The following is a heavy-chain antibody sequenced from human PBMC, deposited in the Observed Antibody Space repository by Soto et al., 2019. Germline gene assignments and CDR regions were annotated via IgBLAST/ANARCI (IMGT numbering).Heavy chain of an antibody. CDR3: ARESSSGWYFDY. CDR1: GFTFSSYN. CDR2: ISTSITYI. J-gene: IGHJ4*02. Sequence: GGSLRLSCAASGFTFSSYNMNWVRQAPGKGLEWVPSISTSITYIYYADSVKGRFTVSRDNAKNSLCLQMNSLRAGDTAVYYCARESSSGWYFDYWGQGTLVTVSS. D-gene: IGHD6-19*01. V-gene: IGHV3-21*01.